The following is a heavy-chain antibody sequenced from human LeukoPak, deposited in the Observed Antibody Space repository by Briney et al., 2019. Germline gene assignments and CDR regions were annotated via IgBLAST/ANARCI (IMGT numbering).Heavy chain of an antibody. J-gene: IGHJ3*02. CDR2: IYYSGST. V-gene: IGHV4-59*08. D-gene: IGHD3-9*01. Sequence: SETLSLTCTVSGGSISSHYWSWIRQPPGKGLEWIGYIYYSGSTNYNPSLKSRVTISVDTSKNQFSLKLSSVTAADTAVYYCARLRYFDWLYAFDIWGQGTMVTVSS. CDR1: GGSISSHY. CDR3: ARLRYFDWLYAFDI.